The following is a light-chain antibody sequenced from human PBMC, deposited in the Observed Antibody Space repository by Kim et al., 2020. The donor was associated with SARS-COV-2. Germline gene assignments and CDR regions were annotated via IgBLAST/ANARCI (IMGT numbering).Light chain of an antibody. V-gene: IGLV3-1*01. Sequence: SYELTQPPSVSVSPGQTASITCSGDKLGDKYGCWYQQKPGQSPVLVIYQDSKRPSGIPERFSGSNSGNTATLTISGTQAMDEADYCCQAWDSSTVVFGGGTQLTVL. CDR3: QAWDSSTVV. J-gene: IGLJ2*01. CDR1: KLGDKY. CDR2: QDS.